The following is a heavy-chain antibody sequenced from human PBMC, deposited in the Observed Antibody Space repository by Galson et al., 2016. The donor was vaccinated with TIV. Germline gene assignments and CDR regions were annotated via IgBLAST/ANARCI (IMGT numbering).Heavy chain of an antibody. CDR1: GFPFSDYY. D-gene: IGHD2-2*02. V-gene: IGHV3-11*01. Sequence: SLRLSCAASGFPFSDYYMSWVRQAPGKGLEWLSYIGSTGRAIYYADSVKGRFIISRDNAKNSLYLQMNSLRIKDTAVYYCARDCSSTNCYTDPIYFDSWGQGALVTVSS. J-gene: IGHJ4*02. CDR2: IGSTGRAI. CDR3: ARDCSSTNCYTDPIYFDS.